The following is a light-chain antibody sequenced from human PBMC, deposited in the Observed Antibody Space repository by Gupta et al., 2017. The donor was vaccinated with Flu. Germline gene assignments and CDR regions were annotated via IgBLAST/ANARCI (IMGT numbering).Light chain of an antibody. CDR1: QSISSY. J-gene: IGKJ3*01. Sequence: RASQSISSYLNWYQQKPGTAPRLLIYAASNLQRGVPSRFSGSGSGTDFTLTISSLQPEDFATYYCQQSDSTPSTFGPGTKVDI. CDR3: QQSDSTPST. CDR2: AAS. V-gene: IGKV1-39*01.